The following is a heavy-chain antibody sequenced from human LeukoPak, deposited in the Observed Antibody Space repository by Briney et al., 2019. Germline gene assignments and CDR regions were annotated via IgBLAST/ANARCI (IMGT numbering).Heavy chain of an antibody. D-gene: IGHD3-22*01. CDR2: IRGSGGST. J-gene: IGHJ4*02. CDR3: VTFYYDSSGSYVHY. Sequence: PGRSLRLSCAASGFTFSSYGMHWVRQAPGKGLESVSAIRGSGGSTYYADSVKGRFTISRDDSKSTLYLQMNSLRAEDTAVYHCVTFYYDSSGSYVHYWGQGTLVTVSS. V-gene: IGHV3-23*01. CDR1: GFTFSSYG.